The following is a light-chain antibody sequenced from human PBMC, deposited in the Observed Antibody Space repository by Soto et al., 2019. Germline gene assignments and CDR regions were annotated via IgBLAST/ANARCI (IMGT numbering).Light chain of an antibody. Sequence: QSVLTQPPSASGTPGQRVTISCSGSSFNIGSNTVNWYQQFPGKAPKFLIYSNSERPSGVPDRFSGSKSGTSASLAINGLQSDDEAEYYCSAWDDNLNGVVFGGGTKLTVL. V-gene: IGLV1-44*01. CDR2: SNS. J-gene: IGLJ2*01. CDR1: SFNIGSNT. CDR3: SAWDDNLNGVV.